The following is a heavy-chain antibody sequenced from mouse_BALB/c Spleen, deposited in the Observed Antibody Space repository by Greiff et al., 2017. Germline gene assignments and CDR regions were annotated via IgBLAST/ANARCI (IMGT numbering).Heavy chain of an antibody. Sequence: VQLQQSGAELVRPGASVTLSCKASGYTFTDYEMHWVKQTPVHGLEWIGAIDPETGGTAYNQKFKGKATLTADKSSSTAYMELRSLTSEDSAVYYCTRGGLRPYWGQGTTLTVSS. CDR3: TRGGLRPY. CDR1: GYTFTDYE. J-gene: IGHJ2*01. D-gene: IGHD2-4*01. V-gene: IGHV1-15*01. CDR2: IDPETGGT.